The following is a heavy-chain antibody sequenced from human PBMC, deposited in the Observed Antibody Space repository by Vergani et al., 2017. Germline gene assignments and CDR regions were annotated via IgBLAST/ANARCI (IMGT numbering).Heavy chain of an antibody. V-gene: IGHV4-59*01. D-gene: IGHD2-2*01. Sequence: QVQLQESGPGLVKPSETLSLTCTVSGRSISSYYWRWIRQPPGKGLEWIGYIYYSGSTNYNPSLKSRVTISVDTSKNQFSLKLSSVTAADTAVYYCAREGGVVPAARHFDYWGQGTLVTVSS. CDR1: GRSISSYY. J-gene: IGHJ4*02. CDR3: AREGGVVPAARHFDY. CDR2: IYYSGST.